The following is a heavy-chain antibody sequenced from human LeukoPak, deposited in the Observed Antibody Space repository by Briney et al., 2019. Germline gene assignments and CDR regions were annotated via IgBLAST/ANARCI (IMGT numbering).Heavy chain of an antibody. V-gene: IGHV4-59*01. D-gene: IGHD6-13*01. J-gene: IGHJ4*02. CDR1: GGSISSYY. CDR3: ARVIAAAGTLFDY. CDR2: IYYSGST. Sequence: SETLSLTCSVSGGSISSYYWSWIRQPPGKGLEWIGYIYYSGSTNYNPSLKSRVTISVDTSKNQFSLKLSSVTAADTAVYYCARVIAAAGTLFDYWGQGTLVTVSS.